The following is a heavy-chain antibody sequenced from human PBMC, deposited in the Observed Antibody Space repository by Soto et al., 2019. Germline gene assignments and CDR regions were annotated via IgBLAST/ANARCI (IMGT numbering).Heavy chain of an antibody. D-gene: IGHD2-15*01. CDR2: IYYSGST. CDR3: APGIIGGDCSGGSCYSGVWFDP. CDR1: GGSISSSSYY. J-gene: IGHJ5*02. Sequence: QLQLQESGPGLVKPSETLSLTCTVSGGSISSSSYYWGWIRQPPGKGLEWIGSIYYSGSTYYNPSHQSRATISVDTSKNQFSLKLSSVTAPDTAVYYCAPGIIGGDCSGGSCYSGVWFDPWGQGTLVTVSS. V-gene: IGHV4-39*01.